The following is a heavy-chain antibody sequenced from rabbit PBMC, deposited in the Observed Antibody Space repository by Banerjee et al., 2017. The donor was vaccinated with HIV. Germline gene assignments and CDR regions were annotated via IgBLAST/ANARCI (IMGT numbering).Heavy chain of an antibody. CDR1: FSNKYV. CDR3: ARDLAGVIGWNFSL. Sequence: FSNKYVMCWVRQAPGKGLEWIACIDGGSSGTTYYASWVNGRFTISSHNAQNTLYLQLSSLTAADTATYFCARDLAGVIGWNFSLWGQGTLVTVS. D-gene: IGHD4-1*01. V-gene: IGHV1S40*01. CDR2: IDGGSSGTT. J-gene: IGHJ4*01.